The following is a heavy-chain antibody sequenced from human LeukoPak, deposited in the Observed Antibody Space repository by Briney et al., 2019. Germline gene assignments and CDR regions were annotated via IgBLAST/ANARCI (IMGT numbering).Heavy chain of an antibody. CDR3: ARCIASRNWFDP. CDR1: GGSISSDDYY. J-gene: IGHJ5*02. CDR2: VYSSGST. D-gene: IGHD6-6*01. V-gene: IGHV4-61*08. Sequence: TSETLSLTCTVSGGSISSDDYYWSWIRQPPGKGLEWIGYVYSSGSTNYNPSLKSRVTISVDTSKNQFSLRLSSVTAADTAVYYCARCIASRNWFDPWGQGTLVTVSS.